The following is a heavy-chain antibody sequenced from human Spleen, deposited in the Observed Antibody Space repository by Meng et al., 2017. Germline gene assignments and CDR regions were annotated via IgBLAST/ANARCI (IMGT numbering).Heavy chain of an antibody. CDR1: GYNFIDYH. CDR3: ARGGGRNPVDY. V-gene: IGHV7-4-1*02. D-gene: IGHD3-10*01. CDR2: ITTNTGNP. Sequence: QVQLVQSGAEVKKPGASVKVSCQGSGYNFIDYHIHWVRQAPGQGLEWMGWITTNTGNPTYAQGFTGRFVFSLDTSVSTAYLQISSLKAEDTAVYYCARGGGRNPVDYWGQGTLVTVSS. J-gene: IGHJ4*02.